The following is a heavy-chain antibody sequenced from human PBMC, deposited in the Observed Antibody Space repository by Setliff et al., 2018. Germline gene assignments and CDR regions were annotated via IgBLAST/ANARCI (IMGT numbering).Heavy chain of an antibody. J-gene: IGHJ4*02. CDR3: AGGTDYYDSSGYYALGGFDY. D-gene: IGHD3-22*01. Sequence: NPSETLSLTCTVSGGSISSSSYYWGWIRQPPGKGLEWIGSIYYSGSTYYNPSLKSRVTISVDTSKNQFSLKLSSVTAADTAVYYCAGGTDYYDSSGYYALGGFDYWGQGTLVTVSS. V-gene: IGHV4-39*07. CDR2: IYYSGST. CDR1: GGSISSSSYY.